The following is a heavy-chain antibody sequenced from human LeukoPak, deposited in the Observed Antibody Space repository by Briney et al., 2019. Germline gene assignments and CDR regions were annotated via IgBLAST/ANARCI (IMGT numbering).Heavy chain of an antibody. CDR3: ARVFTMVRGAEDAFDI. CDR1: GSSISSYY. V-gene: IGHV3-53*01. Sequence: PSEALSLTCTVSGSSISSYYWSWVRQAPGKGLEWVSVIYSGGSTYYVDSVKGRFTISRDNSKNTLYLQMNSLSAEDTAVYYCARVFTMVRGAEDAFDIWGQGTMVTVSS. J-gene: IGHJ3*02. D-gene: IGHD3-10*01. CDR2: IYSGGST.